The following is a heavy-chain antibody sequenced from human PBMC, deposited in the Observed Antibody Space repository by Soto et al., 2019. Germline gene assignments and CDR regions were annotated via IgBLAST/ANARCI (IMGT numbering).Heavy chain of an antibody. V-gene: IGHV3-23*01. D-gene: IGHD3-10*01. CDR1: GFTFNIYA. Sequence: GGSLRLSCVASGFTFNIYAMSWVRQAPGKGLEWVSAVTDSGSKTSYAESVKGRFTISRDNSKNTLYLQMSSLRVEDTAVYFCAKGRTSGTYYSFFDSWGQGALVTVSS. J-gene: IGHJ4*02. CDR3: AKGRTSGTYYSFFDS. CDR2: VTDSGSKT.